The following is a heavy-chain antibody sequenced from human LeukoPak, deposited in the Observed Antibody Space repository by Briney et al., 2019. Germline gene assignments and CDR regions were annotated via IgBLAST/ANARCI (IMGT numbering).Heavy chain of an antibody. D-gene: IGHD6-13*01. J-gene: IGHJ4*02. CDR3: TKDRRGPAAGTWYFDS. CDR2: ITAIDGRT. V-gene: IGHV3-23*01. Sequence: GRSLRLPCVASGFTFSSTTMGWVRQAPGRGLEWVSSITAIDGRTYYADSVRGRFTISRDNSKNTVYLQLNRLRAGDTAIYYCTKDRRGPAAGTWYFDSWGQGTLVAVSS. CDR1: GFTFSSTT.